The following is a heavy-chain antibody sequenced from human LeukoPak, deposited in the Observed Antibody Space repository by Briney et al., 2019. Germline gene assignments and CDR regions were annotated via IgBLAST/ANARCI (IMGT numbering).Heavy chain of an antibody. Sequence: SETLSLTCTVSGGSISSSSYYWGWIRQPPGKGLEWIGSIYYSGSTYYNPSLKSRVTISVDTSKNQFSLKLSSVTAADTAVYYCARDPGSFDSGSYRRRFDPWGQGTLVTVSS. CDR3: ARDPGSFDSGSYRRRFDP. CDR2: IYYSGST. CDR1: GGSISSSSYY. D-gene: IGHD1-26*01. J-gene: IGHJ5*02. V-gene: IGHV4-39*07.